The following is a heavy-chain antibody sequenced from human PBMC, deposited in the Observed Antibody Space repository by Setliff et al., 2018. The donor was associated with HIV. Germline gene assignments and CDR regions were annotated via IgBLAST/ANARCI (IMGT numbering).Heavy chain of an antibody. D-gene: IGHD2-8*02. CDR1: GYSFTSYW. J-gene: IGHJ6*02. CDR3: ARHINSYWYGDGMDV. CDR2: IYPSDSDT. Sequence: GESLKVSCKASGYSFTSYWIGWARHMPGKGLEWMGIIYPSDSDTRYSPSFQGQVTISADKSISIAYLQWNSLKASDTATYYCARHINSYWYGDGMDVWGQGTTVTVSS. V-gene: IGHV5-51*01.